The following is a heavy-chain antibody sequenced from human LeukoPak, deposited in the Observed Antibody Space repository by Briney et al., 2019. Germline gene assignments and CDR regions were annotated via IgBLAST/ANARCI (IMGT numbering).Heavy chain of an antibody. CDR3: AREVVSIPSYFDS. CDR1: GFAVSSSY. V-gene: IGHV3-53*01. Sequence: GGSLRLSCAASGFAVSSSYMYWVRQAPGKGLEWVSFFYRGDSTYYAESVRGRFTISRDNSKNTLYLLMNSLIPEDTAVYYCAREVVSIPSYFDSWGQGTLVTVSS. J-gene: IGHJ4*02. CDR2: FYRGDST. D-gene: IGHD2-15*01.